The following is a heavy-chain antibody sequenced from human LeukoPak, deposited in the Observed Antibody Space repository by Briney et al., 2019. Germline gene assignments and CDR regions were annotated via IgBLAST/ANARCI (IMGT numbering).Heavy chain of an antibody. CDR2: IYYSGST. V-gene: IGHV4-30-4*01. D-gene: IGHD6-13*01. Sequence: PSETLSLTCTVSGGSISSGDYYWNWIRQPPGKGLEWIGYIYYSGSTYYNPSLKSRVTISVDTSKNQFSLKLSSVTAADTAVYYCARDIAAADTFDYWGQGTLVTVSS. CDR1: GGSISSGDYY. CDR3: ARDIAAADTFDY. J-gene: IGHJ4*02.